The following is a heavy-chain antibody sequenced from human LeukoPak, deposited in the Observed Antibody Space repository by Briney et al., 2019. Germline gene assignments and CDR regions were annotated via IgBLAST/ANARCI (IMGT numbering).Heavy chain of an antibody. V-gene: IGHV3-30*02. CDR2: IRYDGSNK. J-gene: IGHJ6*03. CDR3: AKQGSETVTKTYYYYYYMDV. CDR1: GFTFSSYG. Sequence: GGSLRLSCAASGFTFSSYGMHWVRQAPGKGLEWVAFIRYDGSNKYYADSVKGRFTISRDNSKNTLYLQMNSLRAEDTAVYYCAKQGSETVTKTYYYYYYMDVWGKGTTVTISS. D-gene: IGHD4-17*01.